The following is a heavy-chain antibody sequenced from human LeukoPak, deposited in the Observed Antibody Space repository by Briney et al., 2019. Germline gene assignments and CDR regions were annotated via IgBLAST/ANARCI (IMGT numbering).Heavy chain of an antibody. CDR1: GLTFSSYN. CDR3: ARGTPPTRDFDY. D-gene: IGHD2-15*01. Sequence: PGGSLRLSCVASGLTFSSYNMNWVRQAPGKGLEWVSFISSSSNYIYYADSVKGRFTISRDNAKNSLLLQMNSLRAEDTAVYYCARGTPPTRDFDYWGQGTLVTVSS. V-gene: IGHV3-21*01. J-gene: IGHJ4*02. CDR2: ISSSSNYI.